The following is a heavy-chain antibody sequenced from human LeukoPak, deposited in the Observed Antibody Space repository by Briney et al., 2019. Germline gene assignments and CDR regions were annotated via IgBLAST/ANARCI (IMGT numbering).Heavy chain of an antibody. CDR1: SGSISSYY. CDR2: IYYSGST. V-gene: IGHV4-59*01. D-gene: IGHD6-13*01. J-gene: IGHJ4*02. CDR3: ARYTGGSSWYKWYFDY. Sequence: PSETLSLTCTVSSGSISSYYWSWIRQPPGKGLEWIGYIYYSGSTNYNPSLKSRVTISVDTSKNQFSLKLSSVTAADTAVYYCARYTGGSSWYKWYFDYWGQGTLVTVSS.